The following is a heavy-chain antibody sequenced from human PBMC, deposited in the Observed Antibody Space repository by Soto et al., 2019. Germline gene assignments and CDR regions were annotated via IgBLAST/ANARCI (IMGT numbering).Heavy chain of an antibody. CDR1: GGSFSGYY. V-gene: IGHV4-34*01. CDR2: INHSGST. J-gene: IGHJ5*02. Sequence: QVQLQQWGAGLLKPSETLSLTCAVYGGSFSGYYWSWIRQPPGKGLEWIGEINHSGSTNYNPSLKSRVTLSVDTSNNQFSLKLSSVTAADTAVYYCARAIGGGKLNWFDPWGQGTLVTVSS. CDR3: ARAIGGGKLNWFDP. D-gene: IGHD1-1*01.